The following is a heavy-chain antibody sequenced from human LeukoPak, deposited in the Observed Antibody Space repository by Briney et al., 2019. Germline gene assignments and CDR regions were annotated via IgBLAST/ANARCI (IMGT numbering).Heavy chain of an antibody. CDR3: AKAVVVVPAGIFDY. D-gene: IGHD2-2*01. CDR2: ISGSGSST. V-gene: IGHV3-23*01. J-gene: IGHJ4*02. CDR1: GFTFSSYA. Sequence: PGGSLRLSCAASGFTFSSYAMSWVRQAPGKGLEWVSAISGSGSSTYYADSVKGRFTISRDNSENTLYLQMNSLRAEDTAVYYCAKAVVVVPAGIFDYWGQGTLVTVSS.